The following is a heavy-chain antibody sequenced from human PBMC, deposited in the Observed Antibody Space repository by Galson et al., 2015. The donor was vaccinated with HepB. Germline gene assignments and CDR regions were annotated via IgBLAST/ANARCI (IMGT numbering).Heavy chain of an antibody. Sequence: SVKVSCKASGGTFSSYTNSWVRQAPGQRLEWMGWINAGNGNTKYSQKFQGRVTITRDTSASTAYMELSSLRSEDTAVYYCARDRGSSSWYWFDPWGQGTLVTVSS. CDR3: ARDRGSSSWYWFDP. D-gene: IGHD6-13*01. CDR1: GGTFSSYT. J-gene: IGHJ5*02. CDR2: INAGNGNT. V-gene: IGHV1-3*01.